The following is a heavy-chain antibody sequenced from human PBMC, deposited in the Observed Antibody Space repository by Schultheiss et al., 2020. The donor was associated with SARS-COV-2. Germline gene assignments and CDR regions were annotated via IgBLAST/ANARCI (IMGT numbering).Heavy chain of an antibody. CDR3: ARGRGSSTSQKSWFDP. D-gene: IGHD2-2*01. Sequence: GGSLRLSCAASGFTVSSNYMSWVRQAPGKGLEWVSVIYSGGSTYYADSVKGRFTISRDNSKNTLYLQMNSLRAEDTAVYYCARGRGSSTSQKSWFDPWGQGTLVTVSS. CDR1: GFTVSSNY. V-gene: IGHV3-66*01. CDR2: IYSGGST. J-gene: IGHJ5*02.